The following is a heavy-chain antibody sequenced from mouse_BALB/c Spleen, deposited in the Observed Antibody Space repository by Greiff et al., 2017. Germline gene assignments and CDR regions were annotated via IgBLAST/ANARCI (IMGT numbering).Heavy chain of an antibody. V-gene: IGHV1-7*01. CDR3: ARWGVLDY. CDR1: GYTFPSYW. J-gene: IGHJ2*01. CDR2: LNPSTGYT. Sequence: QVQLQQSGAELAKPGASVKMSCKASGYTFPSYWMHWVKQRPGQGLEWIGYLNPSTGYTEYKQKFKDKATLTADKSSSTAYMQLSGLTSEDSAVYDGARWGVLDYWGQGTTLTVSS.